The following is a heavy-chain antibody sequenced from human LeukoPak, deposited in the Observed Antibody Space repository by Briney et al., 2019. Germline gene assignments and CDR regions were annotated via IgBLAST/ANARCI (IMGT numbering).Heavy chain of an antibody. CDR2: ISSSSSYI. V-gene: IGHV3-21*01. Sequence: GGSLRLSCAASGFTFSSYAMNWVRQAPGKGLEWVSSISSSSSYIYYADSVKGRFTISRDNAKNSLYLQMNSLRAEDTAVYYCARAREIYGSGRNDAFDIWGQGTMVTVSS. J-gene: IGHJ3*02. CDR3: ARAREIYGSGRNDAFDI. D-gene: IGHD3-10*01. CDR1: GFTFSSYA.